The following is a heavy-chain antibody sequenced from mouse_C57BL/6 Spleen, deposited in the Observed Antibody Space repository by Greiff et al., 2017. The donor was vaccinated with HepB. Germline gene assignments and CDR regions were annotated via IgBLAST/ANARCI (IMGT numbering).Heavy chain of an antibody. J-gene: IGHJ3*01. CDR3: ARGSDYYGSSCFAY. CDR1: GFTFSSYA. Sequence: EVQGVESGGGLVKPGGSLKLSCAASGFTFSSYAMSWVRQTPEKRLEWVATISDGGSYTYYPDNVKGRFTISRDNAKNNLYLQMSHLKSEDTAMYYCARGSDYYGSSCFAYWGQGTLVTVSA. CDR2: ISDGGSYT. V-gene: IGHV5-4*01. D-gene: IGHD1-1*01.